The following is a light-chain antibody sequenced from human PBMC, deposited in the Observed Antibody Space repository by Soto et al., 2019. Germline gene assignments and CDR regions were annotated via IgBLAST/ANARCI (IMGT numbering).Light chain of an antibody. J-gene: IGKJ5*01. Sequence: IVLTQSPATLSVSIGERATLSCRASQRISGYLAWYQQKPGQAPRLLIYDASNRATGIPVRFSGSGSGADYTLTISSLEPEDFAVYYCQQYGRSPPFGQGTRLEI. CDR3: QQYGRSPP. V-gene: IGKV3-11*01. CDR1: QRISGY. CDR2: DAS.